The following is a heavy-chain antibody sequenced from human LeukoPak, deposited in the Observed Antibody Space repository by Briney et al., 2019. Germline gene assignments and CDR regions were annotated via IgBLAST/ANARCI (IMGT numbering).Heavy chain of an antibody. J-gene: IGHJ1*01. Sequence: PGESLKISCRGSGYIFTSYWIGWVRQMPGKCLEGMGFIYPGDSDTRYSPSFQGQVTISAHKSFSTAYLQWSSLKASDTAMYYCARSSMVVTHFQHWGQGTLVTVSS. CDR2: IYPGDSDT. CDR1: GYIFTSYW. V-gene: IGHV5-51*03. CDR3: ARSSMVVTHFQH. D-gene: IGHD4-23*01.